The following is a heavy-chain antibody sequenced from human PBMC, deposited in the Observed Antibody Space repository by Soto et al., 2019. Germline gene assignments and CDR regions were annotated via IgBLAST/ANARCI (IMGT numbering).Heavy chain of an antibody. V-gene: IGHV3-21*01. J-gene: IGHJ5*02. CDR3: ARGTPYLYCSSTSCYNSWFDP. CDR2: ISSSSSYI. CDR1: GFTFSSYS. D-gene: IGHD2-2*02. Sequence: GSLRLSCAASGFTFSSYSMNWVRQAPGKGLEWVSSISSSSSYIYYADSVKGRFTISRDNAKNSLYLQMNSLRAEDTAVYYCARGTPYLYCSSTSCYNSWFDPWGQGTLVTVSS.